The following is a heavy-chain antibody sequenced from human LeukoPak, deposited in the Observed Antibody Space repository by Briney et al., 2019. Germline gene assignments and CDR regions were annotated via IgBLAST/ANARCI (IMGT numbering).Heavy chain of an antibody. V-gene: IGHV3-23*01. CDR1: GFTFSTYA. CDR2: IGRSAGST. J-gene: IGHJ4*02. Sequence: GGSLRLSCAASGFTFSTYAMSWVRQAPGKGLEWVSSIGRSAGSTFYADSVKGRFTISRDNAKNSLYLQMNSLRAEDTAVYYCARGAVAGYYFDYWGQGTLVTVSS. D-gene: IGHD6-19*01. CDR3: ARGAVAGYYFDY.